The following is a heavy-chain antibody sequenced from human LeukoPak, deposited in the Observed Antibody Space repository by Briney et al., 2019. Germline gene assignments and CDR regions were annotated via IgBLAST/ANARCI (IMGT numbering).Heavy chain of an antibody. V-gene: IGHV1-18*01. D-gene: IGHD5-18*01. CDR2: ISTYNGDT. CDR3: ARGSSYGFSMGY. J-gene: IGHJ4*02. CDR1: GYTFTNYG. Sequence: ASVKVSCKTSGYTFTNYGLNWVRQAPGQGLEWMGWISTYNGDTNYAQKLQGRVTMTTDTSTTTAYMELRSLRSDDSAVYYCARGSSYGFSMGYWGQGTLVTVSS.